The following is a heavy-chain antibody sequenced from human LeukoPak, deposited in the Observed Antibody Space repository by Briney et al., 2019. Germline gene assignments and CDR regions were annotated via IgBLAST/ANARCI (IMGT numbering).Heavy chain of an antibody. Sequence: SETLSLTCTVSGGSISSSSYSWGWIRQPPGKGLEWIGSIYYSGSTYYNPSLKSRVTISVDTSKNQFSLKLSSVTAADTAVYYCARDTDSSGYYDSWGQGTLVTVSS. CDR3: ARDTDSSGYYDS. CDR1: GGSISSSSYS. J-gene: IGHJ5*01. CDR2: IYYSGST. V-gene: IGHV4-39*07. D-gene: IGHD3-22*01.